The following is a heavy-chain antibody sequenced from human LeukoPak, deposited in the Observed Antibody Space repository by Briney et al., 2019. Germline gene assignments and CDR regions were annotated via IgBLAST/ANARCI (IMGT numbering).Heavy chain of an antibody. CDR2: ISYDGTNK. J-gene: IGHJ4*02. CDR3: AKDHVTSSSWFPDY. D-gene: IGHD6-13*01. CDR1: GFNFSTYG. V-gene: IGHV3-30*18. Sequence: GSLRLSCAASGFNFSTYGMHWVRQAPGKGLEWVAVISYDGTNKYYADSVKGRFTISRDNSKNMLYLQMSSLRAEDTAVYYCAKDHVTSSSWFPDYWGQGTLVTVSS.